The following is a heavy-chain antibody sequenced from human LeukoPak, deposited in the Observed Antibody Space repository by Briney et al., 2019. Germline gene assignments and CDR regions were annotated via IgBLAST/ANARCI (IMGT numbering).Heavy chain of an antibody. Sequence: GGSLRLSCTVSGFTFSGYWMSWVRQAPGKGLEWVANIRDDGGLKNYVDSVKGRFTISRDNAKNSVSLQMNSLRAEDSAVYYCARDLPWGYFDYWGQGTLVTVSS. CDR1: GFTFSGYW. CDR2: IRDDGGLK. D-gene: IGHD7-27*01. V-gene: IGHV3-7*01. CDR3: ARDLPWGYFDY. J-gene: IGHJ4*02.